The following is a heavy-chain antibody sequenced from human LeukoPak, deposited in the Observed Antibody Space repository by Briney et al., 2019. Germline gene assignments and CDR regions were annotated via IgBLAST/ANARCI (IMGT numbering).Heavy chain of an antibody. CDR3: TRVGYIDEGIDY. D-gene: IGHD5-24*01. CDR1: GFPFSSYW. V-gene: IGHV3-7*04. J-gene: IGHJ4*02. CDR2: IKHDGSKK. Sequence: GSLRLSCVASGFPFSSYWMTWVRQAPGKGLEWVANIKHDGSKKSYVDSVKGRFTISRDNAKNSLYLQMNSLRAEDTAIYYCTRVGYIDEGIDYWGQGTLVTASS.